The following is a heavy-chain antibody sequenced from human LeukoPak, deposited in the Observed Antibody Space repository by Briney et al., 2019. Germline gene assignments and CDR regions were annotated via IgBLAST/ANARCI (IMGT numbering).Heavy chain of an antibody. J-gene: IGHJ4*02. CDR3: TPSSSYDILTGYYFPPATY. CDR2: IKSKTDGGTT. D-gene: IGHD3-9*01. Sequence: PGGSLRLSCAASGFTFSNAWMSWVRQAPGKGLEWVGRIKSKTDGGTTDYAAPVKGRFTISRDDSKNTLYLQMNSLKTEDTAVYYCTPSSSYDILTGYYFPPATYWGQETLVTVSS. V-gene: IGHV3-15*01. CDR1: GFTFSNAW.